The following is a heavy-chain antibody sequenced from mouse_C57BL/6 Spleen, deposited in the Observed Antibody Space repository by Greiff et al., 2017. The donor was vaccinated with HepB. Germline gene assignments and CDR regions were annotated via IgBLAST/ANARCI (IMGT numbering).Heavy chain of an antibody. V-gene: IGHV1-59*01. CDR2: IDPSDSYT. D-gene: IGHD1-1*01. J-gene: IGHJ4*01. CDR1: GYTFTSYW. CDR3: AYYYGSSYAMDY. Sequence: QVQLQQPGAELVRPGPSVKLSCKASGYTFTSYWMHWVKQRPGQGLEWIGVIDPSDSYTNYNQKFKGKATLTVDTSSSTAYMQLSSLTSEDSAVYYCAYYYGSSYAMDYWGQGTSVTVSS.